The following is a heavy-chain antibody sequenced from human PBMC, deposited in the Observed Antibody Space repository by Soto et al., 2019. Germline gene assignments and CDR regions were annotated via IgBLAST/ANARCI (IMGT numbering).Heavy chain of an antibody. CDR1: GYTFTRYY. Sequence: ASVKVSCKASGYTFTRYYMHWVRQAPGQGLEWMGIINPSGFSTNYAQKFQGRVTITADESTSTAYMELSSLRSEDTAVYYCARVVGDVEMATAYGIDVWGQGTTVTVSS. V-gene: IGHV1-46*01. CDR3: ARVVGDVEMATAYGIDV. CDR2: INPSGFST. J-gene: IGHJ6*02. D-gene: IGHD5-18*01.